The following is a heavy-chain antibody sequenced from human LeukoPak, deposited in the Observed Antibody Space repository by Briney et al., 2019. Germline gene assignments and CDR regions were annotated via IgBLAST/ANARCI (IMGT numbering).Heavy chain of an antibody. D-gene: IGHD3-10*01. CDR1: GFTFSSYG. V-gene: IGHV3-21*01. J-gene: IGHJ4*02. Sequence: AGGTPRLSCAASGFTFSSYGMSWVRQAPGKGLEWVSSISSSSSYIYYADSVKGRFTISRDNAKNSLYLQMNSLRAEDTAVYYCARSGSPREYYFDYWGQGTLVTVSS. CDR2: ISSSSSYI. CDR3: ARSGSPREYYFDY.